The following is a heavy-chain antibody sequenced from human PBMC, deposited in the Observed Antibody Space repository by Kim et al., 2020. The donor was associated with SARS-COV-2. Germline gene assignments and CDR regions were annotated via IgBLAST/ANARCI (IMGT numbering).Heavy chain of an antibody. CDR3: ARDQRDRNYYYYYGMDV. D-gene: IGHD2-15*01. J-gene: IGHJ6*02. Sequence: GGSLRLSCAASGFTFSSYAMHWVRQAPGKGLEWVAVISYDGSNKYYADSVKGRFTISRDNSKNTLYLQMNSLRAEDTAVYYCARDQRDRNYYYYYGMDVWGQGTTVTVSS. V-gene: IGHV3-30*04. CDR1: GFTFSSYA. CDR2: ISYDGSNK.